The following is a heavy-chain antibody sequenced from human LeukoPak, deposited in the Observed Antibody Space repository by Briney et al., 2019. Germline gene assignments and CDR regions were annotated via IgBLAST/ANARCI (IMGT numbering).Heavy chain of an antibody. Sequence: GRSLRLSCAASGFTFSSYGMHCVRQAPGKGLEWVAVIWYDGSNKFYADSVKGRFTISRDNSKNTLYLQMNSLRAEDTAVYYCARGRDGYTNFDYWGQGTLVTVSS. J-gene: IGHJ4*02. V-gene: IGHV3-33*01. D-gene: IGHD5-24*01. CDR2: IWYDGSNK. CDR1: GFTFSSYG. CDR3: ARGRDGYTNFDY.